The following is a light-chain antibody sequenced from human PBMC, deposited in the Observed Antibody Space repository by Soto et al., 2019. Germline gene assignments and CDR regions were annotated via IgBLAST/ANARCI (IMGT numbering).Light chain of an antibody. V-gene: IGKV1-5*03. CDR3: QQYNSLWT. CDR1: QSISSW. CDR2: KAS. J-gene: IGKJ1*01. Sequence: DIQMTQSPSTLSASVGDRVTITCRASQSISSWLAWYQQKPGKAPKLLIYKASSLESGVPSRSSGSGSGTEFTLTISSLQPDDFATYYCQQYNSLWTFGHGTKVEIK.